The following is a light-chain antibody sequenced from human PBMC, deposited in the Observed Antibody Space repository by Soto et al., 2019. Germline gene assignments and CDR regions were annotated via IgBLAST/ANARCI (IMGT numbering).Light chain of an antibody. J-gene: IGKJ4*02. Sequence: IVLTQSPATLSLSPGERATLSCRAGQNIRTYLAWYQQKSGQAPRLLIHDASNRASGTPARFSGSGSGTDFTLTISSLEPEDSAVYYCQQRYNWLTFGGGTNVEIK. CDR2: DAS. CDR1: QNIRTY. V-gene: IGKV3-11*01. CDR3: QQRYNWLT.